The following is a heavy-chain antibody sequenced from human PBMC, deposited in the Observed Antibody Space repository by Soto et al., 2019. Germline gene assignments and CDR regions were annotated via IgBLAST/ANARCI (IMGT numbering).Heavy chain of an antibody. J-gene: IGHJ3*02. CDR3: ARGGRGLRGAFDI. Sequence: QGQLMESGGGVVQPGKSLRLSCAASGFSFSSYSLHWVRQAPGKGLEWVAVISYNGLSQFYADSVRGRLAISRDNAKNTLYLQMNSLSDEDTAVYFCARGGRGLRGAFDIWGQGTRVTVSS. CDR1: GFSFSSYS. D-gene: IGHD2-15*01. V-gene: IGHV3-30*09. CDR2: ISYNGLSQ.